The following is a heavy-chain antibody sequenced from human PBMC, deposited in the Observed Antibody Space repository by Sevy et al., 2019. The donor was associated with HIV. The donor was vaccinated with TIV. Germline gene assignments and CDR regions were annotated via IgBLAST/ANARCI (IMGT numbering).Heavy chain of an antibody. CDR1: GFTFSDYY. D-gene: IGHD3-22*01. J-gene: IGHJ4*02. CDR2: ISSSGSTI. CDR3: ARDYYDSSGYYYFYFDY. V-gene: IGHV3-11*01. Sequence: GGSLRLSCAASGFTFSDYYMSWIRQAPGKGLEWVSYISSSGSTIYYADSVKGRFTISRDNAKNSLYLQMNSLRAEDTTVYYCARDYYDSSGYYYFYFDYWGQGTLVTVSS.